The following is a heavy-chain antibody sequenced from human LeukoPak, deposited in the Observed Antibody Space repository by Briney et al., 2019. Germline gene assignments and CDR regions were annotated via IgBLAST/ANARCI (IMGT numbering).Heavy chain of an antibody. V-gene: IGHV3-48*01. J-gene: IGHJ4*02. D-gene: IGHD4-17*01. CDR2: ITVSSSTV. Sequence: GGSLRLSCAAPGFTLNSYSMNWVRQAPGKGLEWISYITVSSSTVHYADSVKGRFTISRDTATNSLFLQMNSLRAEDTALYYCVRGNYGTFDYWGQGTLVTVSS. CDR1: GFTLNSYS. CDR3: VRGNYGTFDY.